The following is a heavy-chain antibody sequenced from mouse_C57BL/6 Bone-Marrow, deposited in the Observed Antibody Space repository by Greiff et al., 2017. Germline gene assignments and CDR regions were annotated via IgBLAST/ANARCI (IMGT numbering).Heavy chain of an antibody. J-gene: IGHJ2*01. CDR2: INPGSGGT. V-gene: IGHV1-54*01. D-gene: IGHD4-1*02. CDR3: ATAGRNWAFDY. CDR1: GYAFTNYL. Sequence: QVQLKESGAELVRPGTSVKVSCKASGYAFTNYLIEWVKQRPGQGLEWIGVINPGSGGTNYNEKFKGKATLTADKSSSTAYMQLSSLTSEDSAVYFCATAGRNWAFDYWGQGTTLTVSS.